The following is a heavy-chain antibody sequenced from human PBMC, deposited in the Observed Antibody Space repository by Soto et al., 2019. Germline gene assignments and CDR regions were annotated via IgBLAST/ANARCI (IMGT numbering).Heavy chain of an antibody. CDR3: ASRGRAVTTRYFQH. CDR2: IYYSGGT. Sequence: SETLSRTCTDSGGSISSNYWSWIRQPPGKGLEWIGYIYYSGGTNYNPSLKSRVTISVDTSKNQFSLKLSSVTAADTAVYYCASRGRAVTTRYFQHWGQGTLVTVSS. J-gene: IGHJ1*01. CDR1: GGSISSNY. V-gene: IGHV4-59*08. D-gene: IGHD3-3*01.